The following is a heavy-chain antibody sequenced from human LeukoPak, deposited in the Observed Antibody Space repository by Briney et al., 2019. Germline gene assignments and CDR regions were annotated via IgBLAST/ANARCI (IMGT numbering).Heavy chain of an antibody. CDR3: ARTLSGYYYYFDY. CDR2: ISSSRTYT. V-gene: IGHV3-21*01. D-gene: IGHD3-22*01. Sequence: GGSLRLSCAASGFIFSKFNMNWVRQAPGKGLEWVSYISSSRTYTYYADSLKGRFTISRDNAKNSLYLQMNSLRAEDTAVYYCARTLSGYYYYFDYWGQGTLVTVSS. J-gene: IGHJ4*02. CDR1: GFIFSKFN.